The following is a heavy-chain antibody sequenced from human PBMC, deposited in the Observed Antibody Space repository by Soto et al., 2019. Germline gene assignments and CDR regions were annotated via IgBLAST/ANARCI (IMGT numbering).Heavy chain of an antibody. D-gene: IGHD6-6*01. CDR2: MNPNSGNT. Sequence: QVQLVQSGAEVKKPGASVKVSCKGSGYTFTSYHINWVRQATGQGLEWMGWMNPNSGNTGYAQTLQGRVTMTWDTSISTADMELSSLRFEDTAMYYCARGHISSTKNWLDPWGQGTPLTVSS. CDR1: GYTFTSYH. V-gene: IGHV1-8*01. J-gene: IGHJ5*02. CDR3: ARGHISSTKNWLDP.